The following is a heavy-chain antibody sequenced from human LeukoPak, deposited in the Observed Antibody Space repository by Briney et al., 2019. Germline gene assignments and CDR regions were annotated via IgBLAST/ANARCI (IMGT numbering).Heavy chain of an antibody. Sequence: ASVKVSCKASGYTFSGYYIHCVRQPPGQGLEWMGWINPNSGGTKYAQKFQGGVTMTRDTSISTAYMELSRLRSDATAVYYCVRARLIYGSGSQFDYWGQGTLVTVSS. CDR1: GYTFSGYY. CDR3: VRARLIYGSGSQFDY. V-gene: IGHV1-2*02. D-gene: IGHD3-10*01. J-gene: IGHJ4*02. CDR2: INPNSGGT.